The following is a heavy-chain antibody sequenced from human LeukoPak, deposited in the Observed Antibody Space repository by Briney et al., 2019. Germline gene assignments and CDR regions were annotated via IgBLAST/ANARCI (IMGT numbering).Heavy chain of an antibody. CDR3: ASLPLYCSSTSCYVRDDAFDI. D-gene: IGHD2-2*01. J-gene: IGHJ3*02. CDR1: GGSISSYY. Sequence: PSETLSLTCTVSGGSISSYYWSWIRQPAGKGLEWIGRIYTSGSTNYNPSLKSRVTMSVDTSKNQFSLKLSSVTAADTAVHYCASLPLYCSSTSCYVRDDAFDIWGQGTMVTVSS. CDR2: IYTSGST. V-gene: IGHV4-4*07.